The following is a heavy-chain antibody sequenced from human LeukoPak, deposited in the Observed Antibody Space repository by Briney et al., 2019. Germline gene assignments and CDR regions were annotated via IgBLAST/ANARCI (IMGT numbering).Heavy chain of an antibody. CDR2: INTNTGNP. CDR1: GYTFTSYA. V-gene: IGHV7-4-1*02. D-gene: IGHD3-16*02. CDR3: ARVIAMEDFDY. Sequence: WASVKVSCKASGYTFTSYAMNWVRQPPGQGLEWMGWINTNTGNPTYAQGFTGRFVFSLDTSVSTAYLQISSLKAEDTAVYYCARVIAMEDFDYWGQGTLVTVSS. J-gene: IGHJ4*02.